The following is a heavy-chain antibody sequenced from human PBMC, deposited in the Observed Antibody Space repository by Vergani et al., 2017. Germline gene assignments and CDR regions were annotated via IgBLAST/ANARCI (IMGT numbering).Heavy chain of an antibody. CDR3: ARDFLTRVTTLDYYYMGV. J-gene: IGHJ6*03. V-gene: IGHV3-30*03. CDR2: ISYDGNKK. CDR1: GFPFSDYG. Sequence: QVQLVESGGGEVQPGRSLRLICSAAGFPFSDYGVHWVRQAPGKGLEWVSVISYDGNKKNYADSVKGRFNISRDNSKNTLYLEMNALRAEDTAVYYCARDFLTRVTTLDYYYMGVWGKGTTVTVSS. D-gene: IGHD1-1*01.